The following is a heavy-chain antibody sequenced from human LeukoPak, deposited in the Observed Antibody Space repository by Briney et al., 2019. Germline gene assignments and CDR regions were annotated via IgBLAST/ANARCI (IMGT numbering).Heavy chain of an antibody. CDR1: GGSISSSSYY. Sequence: SETLSLTCTVSGGSISSSSYYWGWIRQPPGKGLEWIGSIYYSGSTYYNPSLKSRVTISVDTSKNQFSLKLSSVTAADTAVYYRATIHLGTTGTTTVFDYWGQGTLVTVSS. D-gene: IGHD1-1*01. CDR3: ATIHLGTTGTTTVFDY. CDR2: IYYSGST. V-gene: IGHV4-39*07. J-gene: IGHJ4*02.